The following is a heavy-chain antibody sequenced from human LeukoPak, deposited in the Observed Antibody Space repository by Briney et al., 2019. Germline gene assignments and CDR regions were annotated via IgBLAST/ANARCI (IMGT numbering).Heavy chain of an antibody. CDR3: AGDYGEHYYGMDV. Sequence: GRSLRLSCAASGFIFSTYGMHWVRQAPGKGLEWVAVIWYDGSNKCYADSVKGRFTISRDNSKNTLYLQMNSLRAEDTAVYYCAGDYGEHYYGMDVWGQGTTVTVSS. CDR1: GFIFSTYG. CDR2: IWYDGSNK. D-gene: IGHD4-17*01. V-gene: IGHV3-33*01. J-gene: IGHJ6*02.